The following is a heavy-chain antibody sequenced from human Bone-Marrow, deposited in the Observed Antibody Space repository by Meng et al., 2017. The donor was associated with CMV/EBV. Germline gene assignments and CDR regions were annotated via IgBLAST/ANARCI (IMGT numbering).Heavy chain of an antibody. V-gene: IGHV4-59*01. Sequence: SETLSLTCTVSGGSISSYYWSWIRQPPGKGLEWIGYIYYSGSTNYNPSLKSRVTISVDTYKNQFSPKLSSVTAADTAVYYCARKGLDYSIFNWGQGTLVTVSS. CDR2: IYYSGST. CDR3: ARKGLDYSIFN. J-gene: IGHJ4*02. D-gene: IGHD4-11*01. CDR1: GGSISSYY.